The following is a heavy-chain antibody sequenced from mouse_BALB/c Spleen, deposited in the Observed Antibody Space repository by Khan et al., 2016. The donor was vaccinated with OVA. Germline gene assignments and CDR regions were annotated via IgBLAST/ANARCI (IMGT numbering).Heavy chain of an antibody. J-gene: IGHJ3*01. Sequence: EVQLQESGPGLVKPSQSLSLTCTVTGYSITSDYAWNWIRQFPGNKLEWMGYIPYSGSTSYIPSLKSRISITRDTSKNQFFLQLNSVTSEDTATYYCVRGRTYWGQGTLVTVSA. V-gene: IGHV3-2*02. CDR1: GYSITSDYA. CDR3: VRGRTY. CDR2: IPYSGST. D-gene: IGHD3-3*01.